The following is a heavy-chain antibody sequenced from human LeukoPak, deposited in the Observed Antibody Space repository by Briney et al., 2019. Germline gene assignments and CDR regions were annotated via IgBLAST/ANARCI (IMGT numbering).Heavy chain of an antibody. CDR2: ISSSSSTM. Sequence: GGSLRLSCAASGFSFSSYSMNWVRQAPGKGLEWVSYISSSSSTMYYADSVKGRFTISRDNAKNSLHPQLNSLRDEDTAVYYCARDGDTTIVNFAFDIWGQGTMVTVSS. CDR3: ARDGDTTIVNFAFDI. D-gene: IGHD3-16*02. J-gene: IGHJ3*02. CDR1: GFSFSSYS. V-gene: IGHV3-48*02.